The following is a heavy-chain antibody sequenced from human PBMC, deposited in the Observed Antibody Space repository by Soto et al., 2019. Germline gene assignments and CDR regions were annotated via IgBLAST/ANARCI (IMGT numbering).Heavy chain of an antibody. V-gene: IGHV1-3*01. CDR1: GYTFTSYT. J-gene: IGHJ4*02. CDR3: ARGGGWVGEASFDS. D-gene: IGHD3-10*01. CDR2: INAGNGRE. Sequence: QVQLEQSGAEVKKPGASVKVSCKTSGYTFTSYTLHWVRQAPGQGLEWMGWINAGNGREKYSQRFQDRVSLSTDKSAPTAYMELRSPRSKDTAVYYWARGGGWVGEASFDSWGQGTQVTVSS.